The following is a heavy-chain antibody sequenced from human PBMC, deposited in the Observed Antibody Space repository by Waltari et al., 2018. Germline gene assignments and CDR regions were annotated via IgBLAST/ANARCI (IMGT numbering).Heavy chain of an antibody. CDR1: GGSINSSEW. Sequence: QVQLQESGPGLVKPSGSLSPICSVSGGSINSSEWWTWVRQPPGKGLEWIGEVYHSGNTNYNPSLKSRVTISVDKSKNQFSLKLTSVTAADTAVYYCVRRGEGSMVYNDAFDFWGLGTKVTVSS. D-gene: IGHD3-10*01. J-gene: IGHJ3*01. CDR2: VYHSGNT. V-gene: IGHV4-4*02. CDR3: VRRGEGSMVYNDAFDF.